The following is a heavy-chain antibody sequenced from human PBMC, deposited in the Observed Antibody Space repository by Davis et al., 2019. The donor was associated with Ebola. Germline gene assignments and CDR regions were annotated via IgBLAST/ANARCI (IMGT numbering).Heavy chain of an antibody. CDR1: GFTFSSYA. J-gene: IGHJ4*02. CDR3: AKGLGSSGWYYFDY. Sequence: GGSLRLSCAASGFTFSSYAMNWVRQAPGKGLEWVSGISGSGDSTYYADSVKGRFTISSDNSKNTLYLQMNSLRAEDTAVYYCAKGLGSSGWYYFDYWGQGTLVTVSS. V-gene: IGHV3-23*01. D-gene: IGHD6-19*01. CDR2: ISGSGDST.